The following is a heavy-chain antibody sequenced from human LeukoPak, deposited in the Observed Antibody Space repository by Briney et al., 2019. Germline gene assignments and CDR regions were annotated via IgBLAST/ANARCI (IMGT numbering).Heavy chain of an antibody. CDR2: ISAYNGNT. CDR3: AAFITMVRGATLGYYYYMDV. CDR1: GYTFTSYG. J-gene: IGHJ6*03. D-gene: IGHD3-10*01. V-gene: IGHV1-18*01. Sequence: ASVKVSCKASGYTFTSYGISWVRQAPGQGLEWMGWISAYNGNTNYAQKLQGRVTMTRNTSISTAYMELSSLRSEDTAVYYCAAFITMVRGATLGYYYYMDVWGKGTTVTISS.